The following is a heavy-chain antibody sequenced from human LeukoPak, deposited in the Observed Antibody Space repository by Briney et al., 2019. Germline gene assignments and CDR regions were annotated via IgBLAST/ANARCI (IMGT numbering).Heavy chain of an antibody. V-gene: IGHV4-38-2*02. CDR3: ARDSRGFGEFD. CDR1: GYSISSGYY. CDR2: IYHSGST. Sequence: SETLSPTCAVSGYSISSGYYWGWIRQPPGKGLEWIGSIYHSGSTYYNPSLKSRVTISVDTSKNQFSLKLSSVTAADTAVYYCARDSRGFGEFDWGQGTLVTVSS. D-gene: IGHD3-10*01. J-gene: IGHJ4*02.